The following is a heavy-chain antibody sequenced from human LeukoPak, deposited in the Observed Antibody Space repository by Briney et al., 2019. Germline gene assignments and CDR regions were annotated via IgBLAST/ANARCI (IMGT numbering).Heavy chain of an antibody. CDR3: AKAAYGDYVNWVDP. CDR2: IGGIGAST. V-gene: IGHV3-23*01. J-gene: IGHJ5*02. CDR1: GFTFSSHA. Sequence: GGSLRLSCAASGFTFSSHAMNWVRQAPGKGLEWVSSIGGIGASTYYADSVKDRFTISRDNSKNTLYLQMNSLRGEDTALYYCAKAAYGDYVNWVDPWGQGILVIVSS. D-gene: IGHD4-17*01.